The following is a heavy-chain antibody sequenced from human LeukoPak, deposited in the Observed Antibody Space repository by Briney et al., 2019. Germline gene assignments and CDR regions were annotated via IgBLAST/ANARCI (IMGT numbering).Heavy chain of an antibody. CDR1: GLTVSGKY. D-gene: IGHD3-10*01. CDR2: IYSGGRP. Sequence: GGSLRLSCAASGLTVSGKYIMWVRQAPGKRLEWVSLIYSGGRPYYADSVRGRFTISRDTSKNTLFLQMSSLRAEDTALYYCATDGTYGQGYFDFWGLGTLVTVSS. V-gene: IGHV3-53*01. J-gene: IGHJ4*02. CDR3: ATDGTYGQGYFDF.